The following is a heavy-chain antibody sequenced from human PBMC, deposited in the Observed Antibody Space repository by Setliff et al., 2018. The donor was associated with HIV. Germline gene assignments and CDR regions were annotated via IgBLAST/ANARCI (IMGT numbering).Heavy chain of an antibody. CDR1: GGSISSSSYY. V-gene: IGHV4-39*07. D-gene: IGHD3-10*01. Sequence: KPSETLSLTCTVSGGSISSSSYYWGWIRQPPGKGLEWIGNIYYSGSTYYSPSLKSRLTISVDTSKNHFSLKLNSVTAADTAVYYCARGDQQYYYNSGYHWFDPWGQGTLVTVSS. CDR2: IYYSGST. CDR3: ARGDQQYYYNSGYHWFDP. J-gene: IGHJ5*02.